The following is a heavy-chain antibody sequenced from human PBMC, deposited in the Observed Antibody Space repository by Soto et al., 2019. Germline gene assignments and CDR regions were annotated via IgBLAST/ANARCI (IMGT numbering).Heavy chain of an antibody. CDR2: VYYRGST. V-gene: IGHV4-59*12. CDR1: GGSISTYY. D-gene: IGHD2-15*01. Sequence: QVQLEESGPGLVKPSETLSLTCTVSGGSISTYYWSWIRQPPVKGLEYIGYVYYRGSTNYNPSIKGRVSISVDTSKKQFSMKVHSVTAAATAIYYCAKLTCSRGRCYVPVDHCFDPWGQGTLVSVSS. J-gene: IGHJ5*02. CDR3: AKLTCSRGRCYVPVDHCFDP.